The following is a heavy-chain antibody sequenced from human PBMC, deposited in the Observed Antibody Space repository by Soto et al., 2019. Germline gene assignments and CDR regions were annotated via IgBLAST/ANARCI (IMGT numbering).Heavy chain of an antibody. CDR2: ISPSSSFL. Sequence: GGSLRLSCAASGFSVRSYYMDWVRQAPGRGLEWVSSISPSSSFLSYADSLKGRFTISRDNAKSSVHLQMNSLRAEDTAVYYCARVGTDYGSGSPYYSDSWGQGILVTVS. CDR3: ARVGTDYGSGSPYYSDS. V-gene: IGHV3-21*06. D-gene: IGHD3-10*01. CDR1: GFSVRSYY. J-gene: IGHJ4*02.